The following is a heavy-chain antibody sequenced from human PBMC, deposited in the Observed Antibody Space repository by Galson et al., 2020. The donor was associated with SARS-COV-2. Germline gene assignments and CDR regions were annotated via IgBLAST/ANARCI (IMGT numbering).Heavy chain of an antibody. J-gene: IGHJ4*02. V-gene: IGHV3-30*04. CDR1: GFTFSSYA. CDR3: AREGTGITMIGENGGFDS. D-gene: IGHD3-22*01. Sequence: GESLKISCAASGFTFSSYAMHWVRQAPGKGLEWVAVISYDGSNKYYADSVKGRFTISRDNSKNTLYLQMNSLRAEDTAVYYCAREGTGITMIGENGGFDSWGPGTLVTVSS. CDR2: ISYDGSNK.